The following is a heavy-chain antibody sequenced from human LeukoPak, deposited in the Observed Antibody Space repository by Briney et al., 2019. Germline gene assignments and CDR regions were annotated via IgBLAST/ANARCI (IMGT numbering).Heavy chain of an antibody. CDR3: ARLRGAMTPVTSDFDY. CDR2: GFYSGSA. D-gene: IGHD4-17*01. J-gene: IGHJ4*02. Sequence: PSETLSLTCTVSGGSISGSSYYWAWVRQPPGKGLEWVGSGFYSGSAHSNPSLKSRVTISVDTSRNQFSLNLSSVTAADTAVYYCARLRGAMTPVTSDFDYWGQGTLVTVSS. CDR1: GGSISGSSYY. V-gene: IGHV4-39*01.